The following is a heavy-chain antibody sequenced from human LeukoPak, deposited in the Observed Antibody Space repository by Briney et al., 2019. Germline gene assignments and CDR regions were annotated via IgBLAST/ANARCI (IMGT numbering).Heavy chain of an antibody. CDR2: IIPIFGIA. D-gene: IGHD4-23*01. Sequence: SVKVSCKASGGTFSSYAISWVRQAPGQGLEWMGRIIPIFGIANYAQKFQGRVTITADKSTSTAYMELSSVRSEDTAVYCCARASVENYYYYGMDVWAKGPRSPSP. V-gene: IGHV1-69*04. J-gene: IGHJ6*02. CDR1: GGTFSSYA. CDR3: ARASVENYYYYGMDV.